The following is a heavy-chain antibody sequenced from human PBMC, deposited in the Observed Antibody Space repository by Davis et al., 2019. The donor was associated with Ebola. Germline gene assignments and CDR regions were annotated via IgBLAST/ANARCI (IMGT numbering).Heavy chain of an antibody. CDR1: GYTLTELS. J-gene: IGHJ4*02. Sequence: AASVKVSCKVSGYTLTELSMHWVRQAPGKGLEWMGGFDPEDGETIYAQKFQGRVTMTEDTSTDTAYMELGSLRSEDTAVYYCAATKGDPIAVAGFDYWGQGTLVTVSS. V-gene: IGHV1-24*01. D-gene: IGHD6-19*01. CDR3: AATKGDPIAVAGFDY. CDR2: FDPEDGET.